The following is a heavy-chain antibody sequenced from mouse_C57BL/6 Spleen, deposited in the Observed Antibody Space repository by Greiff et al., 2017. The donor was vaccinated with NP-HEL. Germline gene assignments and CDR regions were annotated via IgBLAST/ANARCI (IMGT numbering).Heavy chain of an antibody. J-gene: IGHJ3*01. CDR2: IYPGDGDT. CDR1: GYAFSSSW. D-gene: IGHD4-1*01. CDR3: ARKEANWAFAY. V-gene: IGHV1-82*01. Sequence: QVQLKESGPELVKPGASVKISCKASGYAFSSSWMNWVKQRPGKGLEWIGRIYPGDGDTNYNGKFKGKATLTADKSSSTAYMQLSSLTSEDSAVYFCARKEANWAFAYWGQGTLVTVSA.